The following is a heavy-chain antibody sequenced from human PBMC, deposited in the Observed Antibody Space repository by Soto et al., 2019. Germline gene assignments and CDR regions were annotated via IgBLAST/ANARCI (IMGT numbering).Heavy chain of an antibody. Sequence: QVQLQESGPRLVKPSQTLSLTCTVSGDSISRGGYYWNWLRQHPRKGLEWIGYIYHSGSTIYNPSLKGRVTLSVDTSKNRLSLELSNVTAADTAIYYCARDGAGAYGLGWFDPWGQGILVTVSS. J-gene: IGHJ5*02. CDR2: IYHSGST. CDR1: GDSISRGGYY. V-gene: IGHV4-31*03. D-gene: IGHD2-21*01. CDR3: ARDGAGAYGLGWFDP.